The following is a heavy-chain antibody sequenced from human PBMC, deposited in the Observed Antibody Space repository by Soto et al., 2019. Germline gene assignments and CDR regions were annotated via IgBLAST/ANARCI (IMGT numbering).Heavy chain of an antibody. V-gene: IGHV3-30-3*01. CDR1: RFTFSSYA. D-gene: IGHD6-19*01. CDR3: AREFDVAVAGTKNYYYGMDV. CDR2: ISYDGSNK. Sequence: VGSLRLSCAASRFTFSSYAMHWVRQAPGKGLEWVAVISYDGSNKYYADSVKGRFTISRDNSKNTLYLQMNSLRAEDTAVYYCAREFDVAVAGTKNYYYGMDVWGQGTTVTV. J-gene: IGHJ6*02.